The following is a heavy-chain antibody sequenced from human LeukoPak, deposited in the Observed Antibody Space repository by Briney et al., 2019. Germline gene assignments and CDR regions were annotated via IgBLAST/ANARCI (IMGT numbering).Heavy chain of an antibody. V-gene: IGHV4-39*01. CDR1: GGSISSSSYY. D-gene: IGHD3-22*01. J-gene: IGHJ4*02. Sequence: ASETLSLTCTVPGGSISSSSYYWGWIRQPPGKGLEWIGSIFYSGSTYYNPSLESRVTISVDTSKNQFSLKLSSVTAADTAVYYCARQFYYDSGGSHYWGQGTLVTVSS. CDR2: IFYSGST. CDR3: ARQFYYDSGGSHY.